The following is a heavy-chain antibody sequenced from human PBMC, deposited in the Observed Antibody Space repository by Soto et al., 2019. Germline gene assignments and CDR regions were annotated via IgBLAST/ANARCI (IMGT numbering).Heavy chain of an antibody. D-gene: IGHD3-10*01. Sequence: PSETLSLTCTVSGGSISSYYWSWIRQPPGKGLEWIGYIYYSGSTNYNPSLKSRVNISEDTSRNQFSLKLKSVTAADTAVYYCARRYYGSGNNWFDPWGQGTLVTVS. CDR3: ARRYYGSGNNWFDP. CDR1: GGSISSYY. CDR2: IYYSGST. V-gene: IGHV4-59*08. J-gene: IGHJ5*02.